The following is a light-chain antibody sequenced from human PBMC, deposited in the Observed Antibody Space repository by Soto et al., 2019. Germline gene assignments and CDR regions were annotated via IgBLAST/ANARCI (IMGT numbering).Light chain of an antibody. Sequence: EIELTQSPGTLSLSPGERATLSCRASQSVSSNHLAWYQQKPGQAPGLLIYGGSSRATGIPVRFSGSGSETDFTLTITRLEPEDFAVYYCQQYSSPRTFGQGTKVDIK. CDR2: GGS. CDR1: QSVSSNH. V-gene: IGKV3-20*01. J-gene: IGKJ1*01. CDR3: QQYSSPRT.